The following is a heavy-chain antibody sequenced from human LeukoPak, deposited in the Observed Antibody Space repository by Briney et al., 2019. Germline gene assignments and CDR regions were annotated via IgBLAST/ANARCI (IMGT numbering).Heavy chain of an antibody. CDR2: ISKSGSTI. D-gene: IGHD1-14*01. Sequence: GGSLRLSCTASGFSFSFSDSYLIWTRQTPGKGLEWVSYISKSGSTIYYPDSVKGRFTISRHNAKNSVYRQMNSLRAEDTAVYYCARGPGNRGYFDYWGQGTLVTVSS. CDR3: ARGPGNRGYFDY. V-gene: IGHV3-11*01. J-gene: IGHJ4*02. CDR1: GFSFSFSDSY.